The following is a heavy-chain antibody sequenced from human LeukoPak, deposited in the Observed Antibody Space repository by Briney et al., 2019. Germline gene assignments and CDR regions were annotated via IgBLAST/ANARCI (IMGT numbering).Heavy chain of an antibody. D-gene: IGHD3-22*01. CDR2: IKSKADGETI. V-gene: IGHV3-15*07. Sequence: GGSLRLSCAASGFTFTNAWMNWVRQAPGKGLEWVGRIKSKADGETIDYAAPVKGRFTFSRDDSKNMLYLQMNSLKSEDTAVYYCATQYYYDLAFDYWGQGTLVTVSS. CDR3: ATQYYYDLAFDY. J-gene: IGHJ4*02. CDR1: GFTFTNAW.